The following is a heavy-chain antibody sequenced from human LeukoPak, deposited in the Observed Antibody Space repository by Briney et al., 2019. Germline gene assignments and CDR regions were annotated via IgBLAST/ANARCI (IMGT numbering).Heavy chain of an antibody. CDR2: ISCYNGNT. CDR3: ARGDSSSMNY. V-gene: IGHV1-18*01. CDR1: GYTFTNFG. Sequence: ASVKVSCKASGYTFTNFGLSWVRQAPGQGLEWVGWISCYNGNTNYAQKFQGRVTMTTDTSTSTAYMELRSLRSDDTAVYYCARGDSSSMNYWGQGTLVTVSS. J-gene: IGHJ4*02. D-gene: IGHD6-6*01.